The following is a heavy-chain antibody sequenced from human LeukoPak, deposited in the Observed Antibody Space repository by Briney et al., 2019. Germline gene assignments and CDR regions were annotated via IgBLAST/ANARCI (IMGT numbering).Heavy chain of an antibody. Sequence: SETLSLTCAVYGGSFSGYYWSWIRQPPGEGLEWIGEINHSGSTNYNPSLKSRVTISVDTSKNQFSLKLSSVTAADTAVYYCARVVAAAGTQIDYWGQGTLVTVSS. V-gene: IGHV4-34*01. J-gene: IGHJ4*02. CDR2: INHSGST. D-gene: IGHD6-13*01. CDR1: GGSFSGYY. CDR3: ARVVAAAGTQIDY.